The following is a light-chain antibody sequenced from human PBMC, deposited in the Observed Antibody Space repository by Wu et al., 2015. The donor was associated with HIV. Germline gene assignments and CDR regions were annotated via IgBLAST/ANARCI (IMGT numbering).Light chain of an antibody. CDR1: SIGRN. CDR2: VHP. V-gene: IGKV3-15*01. J-gene: IGKJ1*01. Sequence: SIGRNLSLGTTQKPRPGRPRLLIYVHPSGPTGIPARFSGSGSGTEFTLTISNMQSEDFAVYYCLQCNHWPPWTFGQGTKVEIK. CDR3: LQCNHWPPWT.